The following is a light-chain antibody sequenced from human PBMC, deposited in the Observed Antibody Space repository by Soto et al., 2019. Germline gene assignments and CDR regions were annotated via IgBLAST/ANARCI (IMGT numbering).Light chain of an antibody. V-gene: IGLV2-14*01. CDR3: SSYTSISTDVL. J-gene: IGLJ2*01. Sequence: HSALTQPDSVSGSHGQSITISCTGTSSDVGGHNFVSWYQQHPGKAPKLMIYEVSNRPSGVSNRFSASKSGNTASLTISGLQAEDEADYYCSSYTSISTDVLFGGGTKVTVL. CDR2: EVS. CDR1: SSDVGGHNF.